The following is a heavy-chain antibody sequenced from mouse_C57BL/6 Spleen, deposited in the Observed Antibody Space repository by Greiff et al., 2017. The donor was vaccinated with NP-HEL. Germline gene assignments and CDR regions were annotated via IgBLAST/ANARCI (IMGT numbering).Heavy chain of an antibody. J-gene: IGHJ4*01. CDR3: ARGDYGYDRASYYYAMDD. V-gene: IGHV1-81*01. CDR2: IYPRSGNT. CDR1: GYTFTSYG. D-gene: IGHD2-2*01. Sequence: QVQLQQSGAELARPGASVKLSCKASGYTFTSYGISWVKQRPGQGLEWIGEIYPRSGNTYYNEKFKGKATLTADKSSSTAYMELRSLTSEDSAVYFCARGDYGYDRASYYYAMDDWGQGTSVTVSS.